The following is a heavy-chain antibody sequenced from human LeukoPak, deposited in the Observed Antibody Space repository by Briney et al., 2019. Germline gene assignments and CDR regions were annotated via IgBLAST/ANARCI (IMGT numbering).Heavy chain of an antibody. CDR3: ARVTPSFAHNWFDP. CDR1: GGSISTYY. D-gene: IGHD3-10*01. J-gene: IGHJ5*02. Sequence: SETLSLTCTVSGGSISTYYWSWIRQTPETGLEWIGGVYHSGSTNYNPSLKSRVTISVDTSKNQFSLKLTSMTAADTAVYHCARVTPSFAHNWFDPWGQGTLVIVPS. V-gene: IGHV4-4*08. CDR2: VYHSGST.